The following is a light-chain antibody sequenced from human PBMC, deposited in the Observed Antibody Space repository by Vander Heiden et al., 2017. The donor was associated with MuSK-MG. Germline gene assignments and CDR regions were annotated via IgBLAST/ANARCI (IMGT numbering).Light chain of an antibody. CDR2: SNN. J-gene: IGLJ2*01. CDR3: AAWDDSLNGPA. CDR1: SSNIGSNT. V-gene: IGLV1-44*01. Sequence: QSVLTQPPSASGTPGQRVTISCSGSSSNIGSNTVNWYQQLPGTAPKLLIYSNNQRPSGVPDRFACSKSGTSASLAISGLQSEDEAYYYCAAWDDSLNGPAFGGGTKLTVL.